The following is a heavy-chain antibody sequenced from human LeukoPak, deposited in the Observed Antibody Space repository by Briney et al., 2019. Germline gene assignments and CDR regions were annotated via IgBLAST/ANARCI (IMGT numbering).Heavy chain of an antibody. CDR3: AREVYDFWSGPKGPGWFDP. D-gene: IGHD3-3*01. J-gene: IGHJ5*02. V-gene: IGHV1-3*03. CDR2: INAGNGNT. CDR1: GYTFTSYA. Sequence: ASVKVSCKASGYTFTSYAMHWVRQAPGQRLEWMGWINAGNGNTKYSQEFQGRVTITRDTSASTAYMELSSLRSEDMAVYYCAREVYDFWSGPKGPGWFDPWGQGTLVTVSS.